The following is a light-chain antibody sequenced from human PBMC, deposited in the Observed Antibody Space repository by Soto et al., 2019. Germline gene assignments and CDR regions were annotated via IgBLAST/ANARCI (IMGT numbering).Light chain of an antibody. CDR2: DAS. V-gene: IGKV1-39*01. J-gene: IGKJ1*01. CDR3: QQSYSTPPWT. CDR1: QSIRSY. Sequence: DIQLTQSPSSLSASVGDKVTITCRASQSIRSYLNWVQQKPGKAPKLLIYDASSLQTGVPSRFSGSGSGTDFFLTISSLQPEDFATYYCQQSYSTPPWTFGQGTKVDIK.